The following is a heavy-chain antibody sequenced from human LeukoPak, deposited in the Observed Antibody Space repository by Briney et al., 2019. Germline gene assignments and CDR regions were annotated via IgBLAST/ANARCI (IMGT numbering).Heavy chain of an antibody. D-gene: IGHD2-15*01. J-gene: IGHJ6*02. CDR2: IYSGGST. CDR1: GLTVSSNY. CDR3: ARDCSGGSCYPTYYYYGMDV. Sequence: PGGSLRLSCAASGLTVSSNYMSWVRQAPGKGLEWVSVIYSGGSTYYADSVKGRFTISRDNSRNTLYLQMISLRAEDTAVYYCARDCSGGSCYPTYYYYGMDVWGQGTTVTVSS. V-gene: IGHV3-53*01.